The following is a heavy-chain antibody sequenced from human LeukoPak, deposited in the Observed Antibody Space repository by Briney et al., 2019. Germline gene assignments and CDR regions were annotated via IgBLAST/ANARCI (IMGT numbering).Heavy chain of an antibody. CDR2: ISNGGTT. V-gene: IGHV4-59*01. CDR3: ARSPRGGFGNINWFDP. J-gene: IGHJ5*02. Sequence: SETLSLTCTVSGGSISGYYWSWIRQPPGKGLEWIGFISNGGTTNYNPSLKSRVTISVDTSKNQFSLKLSSVTAADTAVYYCARSPRGGFGNINWFDPWGQGTLVTVSS. D-gene: IGHD3-10*01. CDR1: GGSISGYY.